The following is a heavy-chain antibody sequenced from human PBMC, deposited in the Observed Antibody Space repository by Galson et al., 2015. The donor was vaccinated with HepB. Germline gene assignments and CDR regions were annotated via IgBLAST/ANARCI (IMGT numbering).Heavy chain of an antibody. Sequence: SVKVSCKASGYTFTSYAIHWVRQAPGQRLEWMGWISAGNGNTKYSQKFQGRVTITRDTSASTAYMELSSLRSEDTAVYYCARDGNPVGAIFMSAFDFWGQGTLVAVSS. CDR2: ISAGNGNT. J-gene: IGHJ4*02. CDR3: ARDGNPVGAIFMSAFDF. V-gene: IGHV1-3*01. D-gene: IGHD1-26*01. CDR1: GYTFTSYA.